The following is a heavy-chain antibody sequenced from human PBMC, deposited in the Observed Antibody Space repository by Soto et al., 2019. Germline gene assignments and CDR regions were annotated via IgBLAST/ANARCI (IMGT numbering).Heavy chain of an antibody. Sequence: QVQLVQSGAEVKKPGSSVKVSCKASGGTLSSYTFSWVRQAPGQVLEWMGRVIPNLGVTNYAKKFQGRFTIVMETSTNNAYMELNILRYEDTAVYYCASDKGYCSATSCQDFDYWGQGTIGTVSS. CDR2: VIPNLGVT. D-gene: IGHD2-15*01. J-gene: IGHJ4*02. V-gene: IGHV1-69*02. CDR3: ASDKGYCSATSCQDFDY. CDR1: GGTLSSYT.